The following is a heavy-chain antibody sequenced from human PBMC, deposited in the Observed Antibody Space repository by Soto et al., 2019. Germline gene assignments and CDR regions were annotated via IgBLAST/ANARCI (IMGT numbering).Heavy chain of an antibody. V-gene: IGHV4-31*03. D-gene: IGHD4-17*01. CDR1: GASINTGGFY. CDR3: ARVKVTTESFDS. CDR2: GSHTGSR. Sequence: PSETLSLTCSVSGASINTGGFYWSWVRQYPGKGLDWIGYGSHTGSRYLNPSLRSRITISLDTPNNQFSLRLTSVTAADTAVYLCARVKVTTESFDSWGQGSLVPVSS. J-gene: IGHJ4*02.